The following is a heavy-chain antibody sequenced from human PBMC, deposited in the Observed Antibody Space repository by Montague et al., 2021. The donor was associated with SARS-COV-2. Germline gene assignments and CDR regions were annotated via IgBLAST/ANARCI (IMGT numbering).Heavy chain of an antibody. V-gene: IGHV4-59*01. CDR3: ARDFSDGYTPYFDF. D-gene: IGHD5-18*01. J-gene: IGHJ4*02. Sequence: SETLSLTCTVSGGSISGYYWTWMRQPPGKGLEWLGHIYYTGSTKYNPSLKSRVTISIDTPKNQFSLTLNSVTAADTAVYYCARDFSDGYTPYFDFWGQGTLVTVSS. CDR1: GGSISGYY. CDR2: IYYTGST.